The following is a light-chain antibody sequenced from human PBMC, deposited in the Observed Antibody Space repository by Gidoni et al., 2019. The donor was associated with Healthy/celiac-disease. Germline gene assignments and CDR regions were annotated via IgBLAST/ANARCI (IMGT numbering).Light chain of an antibody. Sequence: GERATLSCRASQSVSSNLAWYQQKPGQAPRLLIYGASTRATVIPARFSGSGSGTEFTLTISSLQSEDFAVYYCQQYNNWPYTFGQGTKLEIK. CDR2: GAS. J-gene: IGKJ2*01. CDR3: QQYNNWPYT. CDR1: QSVSSN. V-gene: IGKV3-15*01.